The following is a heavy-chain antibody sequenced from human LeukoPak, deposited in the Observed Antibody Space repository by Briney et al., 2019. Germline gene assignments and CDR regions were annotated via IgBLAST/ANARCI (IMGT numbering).Heavy chain of an antibody. CDR2: IYAGDSDI. J-gene: IGHJ3*02. D-gene: IGHD3-10*01. CDR3: ARLGVMVRGASDQITAFDI. V-gene: IGHV5-51*01. Sequence: GESLKISCQASGYSFSSYYIGWVRQMPGKGLEWMGIIYAGDSDIRYSPSFEGQVTISVDKSTTTAYLQWSSLKASDSAIYYCARLGVMVRGASDQITAFDIWGQGTLVTIPS. CDR1: GYSFSSYY.